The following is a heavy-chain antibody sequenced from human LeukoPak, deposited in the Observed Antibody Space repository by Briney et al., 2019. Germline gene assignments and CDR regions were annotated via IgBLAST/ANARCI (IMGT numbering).Heavy chain of an antibody. CDR2: IDPSDSYT. Sequence: GASLKISCKVSGDSITSHWISWVRQLPGKGLECRGRIDPSDSYTNYSPSFQGHATISDDKSISTAYLQWSSLKASDTAMYYCARHYSNDAMDVWGQGTTVTVSS. CDR3: ARHYSNDAMDV. J-gene: IGHJ6*02. D-gene: IGHD4-11*01. V-gene: IGHV5-10-1*01. CDR1: GDSITSHW.